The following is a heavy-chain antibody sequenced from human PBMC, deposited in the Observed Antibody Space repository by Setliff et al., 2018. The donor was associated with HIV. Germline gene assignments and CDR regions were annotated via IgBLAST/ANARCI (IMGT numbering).Heavy chain of an antibody. V-gene: IGHV4-61*09. CDR2: IYTDGTI. CDR1: GGSISSGNYY. CDR3: ASRVYYYDSSGYLREEGFDP. Sequence: TLSLTCSVSGGSISSGNYYWGWTRQPAEKGLEWIGHIYTDGTIKYNPSLKSRLTISLDTSKNQFSLKLSSVTAADAAVYYCASRVYYYDSSGYLREEGFDPWGQGTLVTVSS. D-gene: IGHD3-22*01. J-gene: IGHJ5*02.